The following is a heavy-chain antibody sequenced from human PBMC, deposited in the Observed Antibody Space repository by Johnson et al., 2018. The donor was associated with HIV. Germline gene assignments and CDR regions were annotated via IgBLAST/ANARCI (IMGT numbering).Heavy chain of an antibody. J-gene: IGHJ3*02. CDR1: GFTFSSYD. CDR2: IGTAGDT. D-gene: IGHD4-11*01. CDR3: ARETRDDAFDI. Sequence: VQLVESGGGVVQPGRSLRLSCAASGFTFSSYDMHWVRQATGKGLEWVSAIGTAGDTYYPGSVKGRFTISRENAKNSLYLQMNNLRAEDTAMYYWARETRDDAFDIWGRGTMVTVSS. V-gene: IGHV3-13*01.